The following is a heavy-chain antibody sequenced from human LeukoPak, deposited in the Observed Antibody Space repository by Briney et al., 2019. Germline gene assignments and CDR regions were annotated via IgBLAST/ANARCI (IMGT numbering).Heavy chain of an antibody. CDR1: GFTFSSYG. Sequence: GGSLRLSCAASGFTFSSYGMHWVRQAPGKGLEWVAVISYDGSNKYYADSVKGRFTISRDNSKNTLYLQMNSLRAEDTVVYYCAKGSDQDIVVVPAASWGQGTLVTVSS. D-gene: IGHD2-2*01. CDR2: ISYDGSNK. V-gene: IGHV3-30*18. CDR3: AKGSDQDIVVVPAAS. J-gene: IGHJ4*02.